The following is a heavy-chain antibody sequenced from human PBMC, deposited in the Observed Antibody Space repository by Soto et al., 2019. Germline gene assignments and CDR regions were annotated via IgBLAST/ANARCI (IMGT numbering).Heavy chain of an antibody. CDR3: ASSGEAAPTLDYYYYYGMEV. D-gene: IGHD6-6*01. CDR2: IDPSDSYT. J-gene: IGHJ6*04. CDR1: GYSFTSYW. Sequence: PGESLQISCKGSGYSFTSYWISCVRQMPGKGLEWMGRIDPSDSYTNYSPSFQGHVTISADKSISTAYLQWSSLKASDTAMYYCASSGEAAPTLDYYYYYGMEVWGKGTKVTVS. V-gene: IGHV5-10-1*01.